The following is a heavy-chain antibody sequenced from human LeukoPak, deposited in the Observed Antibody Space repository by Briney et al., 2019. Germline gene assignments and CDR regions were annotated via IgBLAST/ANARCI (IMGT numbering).Heavy chain of an antibody. J-gene: IGHJ3*02. CDR2: IYTSGST. CDR3: ARVSVVVITTYVDAFDI. D-gene: IGHD3-22*01. Sequence: SETLSLTCTGSGGSISSGSYYWSWIRQPAGKGLEGIGRIYTSGSTNYNPSLKSRVTISVDTSKNQFSLKLSSVTAADTAVYYCARVSVVVITTYVDAFDIWGQGTMVTVSS. V-gene: IGHV4-61*02. CDR1: GGSISSGSYY.